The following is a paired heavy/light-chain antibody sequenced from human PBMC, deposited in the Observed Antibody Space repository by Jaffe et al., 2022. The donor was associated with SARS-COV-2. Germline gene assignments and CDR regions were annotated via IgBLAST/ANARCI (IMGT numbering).Light chain of an antibody. V-gene: IGKV4-1*01. CDR1: QSVLYSSNNKNY. CDR2: WAS. CDR3: QQYYGTPWT. Sequence: DIVMTQSPDSLAVSLGERATISCKSSQSVLYSSNNKNYLAWYQQKPGQPPKLLIYWASSRESGVPDRFSGSGSGTDFTLTISSLQAEDVAVYYCQQYYGTPWTFGQGTKVEIK. J-gene: IGKJ1*01.
Heavy chain of an antibody. J-gene: IGHJ5*01. CDR3: AKDNTPPGTSGWYILPNNDWFDS. D-gene: IGHD6-19*01. CDR1: GFTFSHYA. Sequence: QLLESGGDLVQPGGSLRLSCAASGFTFSHYAMSWVRQAPGKGLEWVSAISATGNGRYYADSVKGRFTISRDNSKNTLYLQMSSLRAEDTALYYCAKDNTPPGTSGWYILPNNDWFDSWGQGTLVTVSS. CDR2: ISATGNGR. V-gene: IGHV3-23*01.